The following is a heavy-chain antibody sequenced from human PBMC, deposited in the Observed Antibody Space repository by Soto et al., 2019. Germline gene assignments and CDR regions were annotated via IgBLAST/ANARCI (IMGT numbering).Heavy chain of an antibody. CDR2: LSWDGGTT. CDR1: GFTFEEHT. J-gene: IGHJ4*02. Sequence: EVMLEESGGAVVQPGGSLRLSCVVSGFTFEEHTIHWVRHAPGKGLEWISLLSWDGGTTYYAESVKGRFTISRDSGTNSVFLQMDSLRSEDTALYYSTRVQKKYMTTTGVDFDSWGQGTQVTVSS. D-gene: IGHD1-1*01. V-gene: IGHV3-43*01. CDR3: TRVQKKYMTTTGVDFDS.